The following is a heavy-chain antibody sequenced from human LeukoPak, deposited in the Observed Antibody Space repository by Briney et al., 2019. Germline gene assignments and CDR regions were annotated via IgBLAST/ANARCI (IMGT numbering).Heavy chain of an antibody. J-gene: IGHJ3*02. D-gene: IGHD6-13*01. CDR2: IYPGDSDT. Sequence: TGESLEISCKGSGYSFTSYWIGWVRQMPGKGLEWMGIIYPGDSDTRYSPSFQGRVTTSADKSISTAYLQWSSLKASDTAMYYCARPRSWYEGDAFDIWGQGTMVTVSS. V-gene: IGHV5-51*01. CDR1: GYSFTSYW. CDR3: ARPRSWYEGDAFDI.